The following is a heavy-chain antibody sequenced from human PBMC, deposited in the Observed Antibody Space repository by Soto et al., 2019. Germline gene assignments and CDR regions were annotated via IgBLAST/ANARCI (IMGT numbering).Heavy chain of an antibody. CDR1: GGSFSGYY. CDR3: ASSPPLRG. D-gene: IGHD3-16*01. CDR2: INHSGST. Sequence: PSETLSLTCAVYGGSFSGYYWSWIRQPPGKGLEWIGEINHSGSTNYNPSLKSRVTISVDTSKNQFSLKLSSVTAAVTAVYYCASSPPLRGWGQGTLVTVSS. V-gene: IGHV4-34*01. J-gene: IGHJ4*02.